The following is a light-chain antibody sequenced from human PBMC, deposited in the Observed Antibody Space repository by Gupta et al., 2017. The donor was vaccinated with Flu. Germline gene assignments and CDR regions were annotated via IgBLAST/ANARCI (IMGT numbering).Light chain of an antibody. CDR3: QQSYSTPLT. CDR2: AAT. Sequence: DIQMTQSPSSLSASVGDRVTITCRASETIINYLNWYQQKPGKAPKLLIHAATSLQSGVPSRFSGSGSGTDFTLTINSLQPEDFASYYCQQSYSTPLTFGGGTRVEIK. CDR1: ETIINY. J-gene: IGKJ4*01. V-gene: IGKV1-39*01.